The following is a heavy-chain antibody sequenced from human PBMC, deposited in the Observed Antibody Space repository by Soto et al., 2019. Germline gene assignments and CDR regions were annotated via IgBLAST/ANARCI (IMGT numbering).Heavy chain of an antibody. J-gene: IGHJ6*03. CDR2: INHSGST. Sequence: SETLSLTCAVYGGSFSGYYWSWIRQPPGKGLEWIGEINHSGSTNYNPSLKSRVTISVDTSKNQFSLKLSSVTAADTAVYYCARGRSYYGSGSYLDYWGKGTTVTV. CDR3: ARGRSYYGSGSYLDY. D-gene: IGHD3-10*01. CDR1: GGSFSGYY. V-gene: IGHV4-34*01.